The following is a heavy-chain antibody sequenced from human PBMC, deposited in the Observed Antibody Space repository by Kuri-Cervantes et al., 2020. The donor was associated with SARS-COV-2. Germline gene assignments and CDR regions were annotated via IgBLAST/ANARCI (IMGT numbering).Heavy chain of an antibody. V-gene: IGHV3-64*02. CDR3: ARGLTITVIVVVYVWGPDF. J-gene: IGHJ4*01. CDR1: GFSFLSYA. Sequence: GESLKISCAASGFSFLSYAIHWVRQAPGKGLEYVSVIRSSGGVTYYADSVKGRFTISRDNSKNTLYLQMNSLRAEDTAVYYCARGLTITVIVVVYVWGPDFWGQGTLVTVSS. CDR2: IRSSGGVT. D-gene: IGHD3-22*01.